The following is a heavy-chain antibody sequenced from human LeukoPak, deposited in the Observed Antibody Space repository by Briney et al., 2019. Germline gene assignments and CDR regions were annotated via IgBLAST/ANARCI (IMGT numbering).Heavy chain of an antibody. J-gene: IGHJ3*02. CDR1: GFIFSNYE. CDR2: ISSSGSTI. CDR3: ARDCGGGSCYGPYDAFDI. Sequence: PGGSPRLSCAASGFIFSNYEMNWVRQAPGKGLEWVSYISSSGSTIYYADSVKGRFTISRDNAKNSLYLQMNSLRAEDTAVYYCARDCGGGSCYGPYDAFDIWGQGTMVTVSS. V-gene: IGHV3-48*03. D-gene: IGHD2-15*01.